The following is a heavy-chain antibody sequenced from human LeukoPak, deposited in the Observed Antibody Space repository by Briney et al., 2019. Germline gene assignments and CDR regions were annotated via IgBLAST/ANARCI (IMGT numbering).Heavy chain of an antibody. CDR2: IWYDGSNK. D-gene: IGHD6-13*01. V-gene: IGHV3-33*06. CDR3: AKCSSWYTMDFDY. Sequence: PGGSLRLSCAASGFTFSSYGMHWVRQAPGKGLEWVAVIWYDGSNKYYADSVKGRFTISRDNSKNTLYLQMNSLRAEDTAVYYCAKCSSWYTMDFDYWGQGTLVTVSS. CDR1: GFTFSSYG. J-gene: IGHJ4*02.